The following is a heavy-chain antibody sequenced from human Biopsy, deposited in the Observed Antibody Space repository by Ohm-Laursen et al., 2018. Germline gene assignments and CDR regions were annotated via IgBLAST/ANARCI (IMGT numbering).Heavy chain of an antibody. V-gene: IGHV4-59*12. CDR3: GNEVYGRDY. Sequence: SETLSLTCTVSGDSINSSYWSWIRQAPGKGLEWIGFISNSGNTNYNPSLKSRVTISADASKYEFSLRLTSVTAADTAVYFCGNEVYGRDYWGLGARVTVSS. CDR1: GDSINSSY. J-gene: IGHJ4*02. CDR2: ISNSGNT. D-gene: IGHD4-17*01.